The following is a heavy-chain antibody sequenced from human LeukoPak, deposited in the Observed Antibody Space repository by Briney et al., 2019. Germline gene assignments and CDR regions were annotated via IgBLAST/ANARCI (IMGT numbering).Heavy chain of an antibody. D-gene: IGHD5-12*01. Sequence: ASVKVSCKVSGYTLTELSMHWVRQAPGKGVGWMGGFDPEGGETIYAQKFQGRVTMTEDTSTDTDYMELSSLRSEDTAVYYCATDAYSGYDFGYWGQGTLVTVSS. CDR3: ATDAYSGYDFGY. CDR1: GYTLTELS. CDR2: FDPEGGET. V-gene: IGHV1-24*01. J-gene: IGHJ4*02.